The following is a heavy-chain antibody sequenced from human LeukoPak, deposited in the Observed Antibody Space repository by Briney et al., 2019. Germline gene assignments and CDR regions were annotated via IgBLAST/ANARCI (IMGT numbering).Heavy chain of an antibody. CDR1: GGSISSGSYY. Sequence: PSETLSLTCTVSGGSISSGSYYWSWTRQPAGKGLEWIGRIYTSGSTNYNPSLKSRVTISVDTSKNQFSLKLSSVTAADTAVYYCARGGGYSGYDLYYFDYWGQGTLVTVSS. CDR3: ARGGGYSGYDLYYFDY. J-gene: IGHJ4*02. D-gene: IGHD5-12*01. V-gene: IGHV4-61*02. CDR2: IYTSGST.